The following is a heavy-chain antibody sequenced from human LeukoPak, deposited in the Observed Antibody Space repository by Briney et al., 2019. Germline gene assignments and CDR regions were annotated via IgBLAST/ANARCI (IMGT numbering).Heavy chain of an antibody. J-gene: IGHJ4*02. CDR1: GFTVSSNY. CDR3: ASGGTVARKFYSDPFHY. Sequence: PGGSLRLSCPASGFTVSSNYMSWVRQAPGKGLEWVSILYSAGSTYYADSVKGRFTISRDNSRNTLYLQMNRLRVDDTAVYYCASGGTVARKFYSDPFHYWGQGTLVTVSS. V-gene: IGHV3-53*01. D-gene: IGHD4-23*01. CDR2: LYSAGST.